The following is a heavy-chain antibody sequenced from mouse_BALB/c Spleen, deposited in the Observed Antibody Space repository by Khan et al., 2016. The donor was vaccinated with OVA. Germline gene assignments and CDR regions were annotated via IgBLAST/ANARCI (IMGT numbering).Heavy chain of an antibody. CDR2: IYPGDGET. V-gene: IGHV1-80*01. Sequence: QVQLKQSGAELVRPGSSVKISCKASGYAFSSYWMNWVKQRPGQGLKWIGQIYPGDGETKYNGKFKGKVTLTADKSSSTAYMQLSSLTSEDSAVYFCARSGYDYFAYWGQGTLVTVSA. J-gene: IGHJ3*01. CDR1: GYAFSSYW. CDR3: ARSGYDYFAY. D-gene: IGHD2-14*01.